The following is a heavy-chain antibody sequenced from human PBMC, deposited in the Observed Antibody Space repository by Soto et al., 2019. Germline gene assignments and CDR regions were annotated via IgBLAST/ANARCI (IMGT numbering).Heavy chain of an antibody. Sequence: SVKVSCKASGFTFTSSAVQWVRQARGQRLEWIGWIVVGSGNTNYAQKFQERVTITRDMSTSTAYMELSSLRSEDTAVYYCAADGPLGYCSSTSCYEGVWGQGTTVTAP. V-gene: IGHV1-58*01. CDR1: GFTFTSSA. D-gene: IGHD2-2*01. CDR2: IVVGSGNT. J-gene: IGHJ6*02. CDR3: AADGPLGYCSSTSCYEGV.